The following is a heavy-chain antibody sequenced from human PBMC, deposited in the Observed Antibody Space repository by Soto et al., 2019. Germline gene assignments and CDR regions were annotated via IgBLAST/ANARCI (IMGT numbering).Heavy chain of an antibody. CDR2: IYHSGST. Sequence: PSETLSLTCAVSGGSISSSNWWSWVRQPPGKGLEWIGEIYHSGSTNYNPSLKSRVTISVDKSKNQFSLKLSSVTAADTAVYYCARTIVGATYVLDYWGQGTLVTVSS. CDR3: ARTIVGATYVLDY. CDR1: GGSISSSNW. D-gene: IGHD1-26*01. J-gene: IGHJ4*02. V-gene: IGHV4-4*02.